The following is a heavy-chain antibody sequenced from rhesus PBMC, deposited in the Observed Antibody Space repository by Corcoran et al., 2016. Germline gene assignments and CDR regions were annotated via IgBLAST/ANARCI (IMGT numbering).Heavy chain of an antibody. CDR1: GYSISSGYG. D-gene: IGHD3-34*01. V-gene: IGHV4-127*01. CDR2: IGGSSGST. J-gene: IGHJ4*01. CDR3: ARDASARTYWGDYSGY. Sequence: QVQLQESGPGLVKPSETLSLTCAVSGYSISSGYGWSWIRQPPGKGLEWIGYIGGSSGSTNYNPSLKSRVTISKDTSKNQFSLKLSSVTAADTAVYYCARDASARTYWGDYSGYWGQGVLVTVSS.